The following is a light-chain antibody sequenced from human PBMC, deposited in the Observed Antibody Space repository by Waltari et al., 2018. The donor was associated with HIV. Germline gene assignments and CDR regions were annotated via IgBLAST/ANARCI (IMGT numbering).Light chain of an antibody. Sequence: QAVLTQPSSLSASPGASASLTCTLRSGVNVGNYRIYWYQQTPGSPPRYLLRYKSDSKKHMVSGVPSLFSGSTDDPTNAGNLVMSGLQCEDVADYYCMIWYGNIWIVGRGTRRTVL. V-gene: IGLV5-45*03. CDR2: YKSDSKK. CDR1: SGVNVGNYR. J-gene: IGLJ2*01. CDR3: MIWYGNIWI.